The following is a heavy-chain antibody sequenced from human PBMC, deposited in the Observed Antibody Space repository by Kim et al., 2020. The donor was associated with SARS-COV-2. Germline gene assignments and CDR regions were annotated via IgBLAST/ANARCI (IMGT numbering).Heavy chain of an antibody. V-gene: IGHV3-30*18. CDR2: ISYDGSNK. Sequence: GGSLRLSCAASGFTFSSYGMHWVRQAPGKGLEWVAVISYDGSNKYYADSVKGRFTISRDNSKNTLYLQMNSLRAEDTAVYYCAKDPVVVAANGFHRYYYGMDVWGQGTTVTVSS. CDR3: AKDPVVVAANGFHRYYYGMDV. CDR1: GFTFSSYG. D-gene: IGHD2-15*01. J-gene: IGHJ6*02.